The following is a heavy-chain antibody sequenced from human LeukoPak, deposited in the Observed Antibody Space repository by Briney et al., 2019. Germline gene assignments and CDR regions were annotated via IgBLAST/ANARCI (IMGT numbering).Heavy chain of an antibody. V-gene: IGHV3-7*01. CDR1: GFIFTNYF. D-gene: IGHD3-3*01. J-gene: IGHJ4*02. CDR2: IKHDGSEK. CDR3: ATDRGWRTSGYYLYYFEY. Sequence: AGGSLRLSCAASGFIFTNYFMSWVRQAPGKGLEWAASIKHDGSEKYYVDSVRGRFTISRDNTMNSLYLQMSSLRAEDTAVYYCATDRGWRTSGYYLYYFEYWGQGTLDTYSS.